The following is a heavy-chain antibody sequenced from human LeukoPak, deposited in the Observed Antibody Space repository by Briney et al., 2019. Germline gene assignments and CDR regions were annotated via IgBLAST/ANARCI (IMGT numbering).Heavy chain of an antibody. CDR3: ARRYSGCSFDY. Sequence: SETLSLTCTVSGGSISSYYWSWIRQPPGKGLEWIGYIYYSGSTNYNPSLKSRVTISVDTSKNQFSLKLSSVTAADTAVYYCARRYSGCSFDYWGQGTLVTVSS. CDR2: IYYSGST. CDR1: GGSISSYY. J-gene: IGHJ4*02. D-gene: IGHD2-21*01. V-gene: IGHV4-59*08.